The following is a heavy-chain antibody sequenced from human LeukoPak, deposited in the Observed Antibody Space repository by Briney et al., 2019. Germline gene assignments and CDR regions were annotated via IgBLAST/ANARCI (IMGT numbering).Heavy chain of an antibody. CDR2: ISAYNGNT. CDR1: GYTFTSYG. V-gene: IGHV1-18*01. D-gene: IGHD5-12*01. CDR3: ASGVDIVAWDDAFDI. J-gene: IGHJ3*02. Sequence: ASVKVSCKASGYTFTSYGISWVRQAPGQGRGWMGWISAYNGNTNYAQKLQGRVTMTTDTSTSTAYMELRSLRSDDTAVYYCASGVDIVAWDDAFDIWGQGTMVTVSS.